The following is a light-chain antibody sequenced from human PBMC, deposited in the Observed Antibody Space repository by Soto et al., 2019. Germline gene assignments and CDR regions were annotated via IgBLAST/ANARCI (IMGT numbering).Light chain of an antibody. J-gene: IGLJ2*01. V-gene: IGLV1-47*01. CDR3: SAWDDSLNSVI. CDR1: SSNIGRNS. CDR2: RNS. Sequence: QSVLTQPPSASGTPGQRVTFSCSGSSSNIGRNSVYWYQQFPGTAPKLLIFRNSQRPSGVPDRFSGSKSGTSASLDTSGLRSEDESDYYCSAWDDSLNSVIFGGGTQLTVL.